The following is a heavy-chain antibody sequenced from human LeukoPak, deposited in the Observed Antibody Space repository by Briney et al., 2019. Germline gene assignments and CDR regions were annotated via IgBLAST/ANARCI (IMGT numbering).Heavy chain of an antibody. CDR2: INSRGSYI. J-gene: IGHJ4*02. CDR1: AFTFSSYS. CDR3: ARGSGVQVWSSLDY. Sequence: GGSLRLSCAASAFTFSSYSMNWVRQTPGKGLEWVSSINSRGSYIYYADSVKGRFTIPRDNAKNSLHLQMNSLRAEDTAVYYCARGSGVQVWSSLDYWGQGTLVTVPS. V-gene: IGHV3-21*01. D-gene: IGHD3-10*01.